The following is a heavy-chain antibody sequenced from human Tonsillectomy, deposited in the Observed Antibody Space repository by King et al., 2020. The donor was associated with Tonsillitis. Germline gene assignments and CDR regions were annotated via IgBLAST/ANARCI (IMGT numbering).Heavy chain of an antibody. Sequence: VQLVVSGAEVKKPGESLKISCKGSGYSFTSYWIGWVRQMSGKGLEWMGTIYPGDSDIRYSPSFQGQVSISPDKSISPAYLQWSSLKASDTAMYYCARRGYDWGRPSYFDYWGQGTLVTVSS. CDR3: ARRGYDWGRPSYFDY. CDR1: GYSFTSYW. CDR2: IYPGDSDI. J-gene: IGHJ4*02. V-gene: IGHV5-51*03. D-gene: IGHD5-12*01.